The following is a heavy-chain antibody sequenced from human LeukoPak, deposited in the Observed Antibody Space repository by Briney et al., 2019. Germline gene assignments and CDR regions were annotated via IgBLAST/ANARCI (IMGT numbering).Heavy chain of an antibody. V-gene: IGHV3-15*01. CDR2: ITSNTAGGTT. J-gene: IGHJ4*02. CDR1: GFTVSSNY. Sequence: PGGSLRLSCAASGFTVSSNYMSWVRQAPGKGLEWIGHITSNTAGGTTDYAAPVQGRFTISRDDSRNTQFLQMNSLKTEDTAVYYCCTEYYGSANFNYWGQGTLVTVSS. CDR3: CTEYYGSANFNY. D-gene: IGHD3-10*01.